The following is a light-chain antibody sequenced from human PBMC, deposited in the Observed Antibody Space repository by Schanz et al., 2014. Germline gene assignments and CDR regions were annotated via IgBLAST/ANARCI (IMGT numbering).Light chain of an antibody. Sequence: DIQMTQSPSTLSASVGDRVTLTCRASQSISRWLAWYQQKPGKAPKLLIYAASTLQSGVPSRFSGSGSGTDFTLTISCLQSEDFATYYCQQYYSYPPYTFGQGTKLEIK. J-gene: IGKJ2*01. CDR2: AAS. CDR3: QQYYSYPPYT. V-gene: IGKV1-5*01. CDR1: QSISRW.